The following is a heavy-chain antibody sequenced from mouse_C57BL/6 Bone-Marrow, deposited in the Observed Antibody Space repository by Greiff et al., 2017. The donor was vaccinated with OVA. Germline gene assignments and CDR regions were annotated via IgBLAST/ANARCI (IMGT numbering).Heavy chain of an antibody. Sequence: VQLKQSGTGLAKPSQTLSLTCSVTGYSITSDYWNWIRKFPGNKLEYMGYISYSGSTYYNPSLKSRISITRDTSKNQYYLQLNSVTTEDTATYYCARIYYGNYHYAMDYWGQGTSVTVSS. CDR2: ISYSGST. D-gene: IGHD2-1*01. CDR1: GYSITSDY. CDR3: ARIYYGNYHYAMDY. J-gene: IGHJ4*01. V-gene: IGHV3-8*01.